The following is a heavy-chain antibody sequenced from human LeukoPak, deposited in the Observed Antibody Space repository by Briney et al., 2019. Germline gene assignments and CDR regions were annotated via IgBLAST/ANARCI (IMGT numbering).Heavy chain of an antibody. D-gene: IGHD3-22*01. CDR2: INHSGST. J-gene: IGHJ4*02. V-gene: IGHV4-34*01. CDR1: GGSFSGYY. Sequence: SETLSLTCAVYGGSFSGYYWSWIRQPPGKGLEWIGEINHSGSTNYNPSLKSRVTISVDTSKNQFSLKLSSVTAADTAVYYCAAFYYDSSGYYYFDYWGQGTLVTVS. CDR3: AAFYYDSSGYYYFDY.